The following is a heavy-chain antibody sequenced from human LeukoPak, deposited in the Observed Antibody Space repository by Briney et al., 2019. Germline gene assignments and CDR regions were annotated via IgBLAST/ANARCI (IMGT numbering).Heavy chain of an antibody. V-gene: IGHV4-34*01. J-gene: IGHJ5*02. CDR1: GGSFSGYY. CDR2: INHSGST. D-gene: IGHD2-15*01. Sequence: SETLSLTCAVYGGSFSGYYWSWIRQPPGKGLEWIGEINHSGSTNYNPSLKSRVTISVDTSKNQFSLKLSSVTAADTAVYYCAMGGYCSGGSCYSSWFDPWGQGTLVTVSS. CDR3: AMGGYCSGGSCYSSWFDP.